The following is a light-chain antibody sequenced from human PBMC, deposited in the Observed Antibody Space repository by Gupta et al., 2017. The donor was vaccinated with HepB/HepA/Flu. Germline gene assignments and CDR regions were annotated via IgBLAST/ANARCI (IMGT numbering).Light chain of an antibody. CDR3: QQDDSSTWT. J-gene: IGKJ1*01. CDR1: QSVSDSQ. V-gene: IGKV3-20*01. Sequence: EIVLTQSPGTLSLSPGERATLSCRTSQSVSDSQLAWYQQKPGQAPRLLIYAVSIRATGIPDRVSGSGSGTDFTLNISRLEPEDFAVYYCQQDDSSTWTFGPGTKVEIK. CDR2: AVS.